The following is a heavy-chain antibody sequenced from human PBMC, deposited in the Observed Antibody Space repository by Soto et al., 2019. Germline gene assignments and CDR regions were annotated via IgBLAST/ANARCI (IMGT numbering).Heavy chain of an antibody. Sequence: ASVKVSCKAPGYTFTGYYMHWVRQAPGQGLEWMGWINPNSGGTNYAQKFQGWVTMTRDTSISTAYMELSRLRSDDTAVYYCARGVMITFGGVIVPYFDYWGQGTLVTVSS. CDR3: ARGVMITFGGVIVPYFDY. D-gene: IGHD3-16*02. CDR1: GYTFTGYY. J-gene: IGHJ4*02. V-gene: IGHV1-2*04. CDR2: INPNSGGT.